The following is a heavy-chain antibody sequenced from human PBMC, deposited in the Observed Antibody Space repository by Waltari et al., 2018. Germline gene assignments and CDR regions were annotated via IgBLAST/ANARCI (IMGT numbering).Heavy chain of an antibody. CDR2: IRWNCVNT. Sequence: EVQLVESGGGLVQPGRSLRLSCAASGFTFHGYALHGVLQAPGHGLEWVSGIRWNCVNTDSADSVKCRFTISRDNAKNSLYLQMNSLRIEDTAFYYCGKDVSGSPDYWGQGTLVTVSS. V-gene: IGHV3-9*01. J-gene: IGHJ4*02. D-gene: IGHD2-15*01. CDR3: GKDVSGSPDY. CDR1: GFTFHGYA.